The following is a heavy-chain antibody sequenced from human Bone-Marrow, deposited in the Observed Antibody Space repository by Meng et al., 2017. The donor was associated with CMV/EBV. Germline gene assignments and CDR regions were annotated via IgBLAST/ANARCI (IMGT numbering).Heavy chain of an antibody. CDR1: GYTFTGYY. Sequence: ASVKVSCKASGYTFTGYYMHWVRQAPGQGLEWMGWINPNSGGTNYAQKFQGRVTMTRDTSISTAYMELSRLRSDDTAMYYCARANYDFWSGYPDWFDPWGPGHRVNGSS. CDR2: INPNSGGT. V-gene: IGHV1-2*02. CDR3: ARANYDFWSGYPDWFDP. D-gene: IGHD3-3*01. J-gene: IGHJ5*02.